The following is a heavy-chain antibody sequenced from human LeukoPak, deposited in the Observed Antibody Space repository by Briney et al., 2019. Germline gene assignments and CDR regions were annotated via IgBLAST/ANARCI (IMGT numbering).Heavy chain of an antibody. D-gene: IGHD4-17*01. CDR2: ISYDGSNK. J-gene: IGHJ4*02. Sequence: PGVSLRLFCAASGFTFISYAMHWVRQAPGKGLEWVAVISYDGSNKYYAASVKGRFTISRDNSKNTLYLQMNSLRAEDTAVYYCARGTAGLDYWGQGTLVTVSS. CDR3: ARGTAGLDY. CDR1: GFTFISYA. V-gene: IGHV3-30-3*01.